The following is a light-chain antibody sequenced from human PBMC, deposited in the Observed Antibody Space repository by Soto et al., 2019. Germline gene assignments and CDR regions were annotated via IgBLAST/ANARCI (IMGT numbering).Light chain of an antibody. Sequence: EIVMTQSPATLSVSPGESATLSCRASQGVTDNLAWYRHKPGQPPGLLIYDTSTKAAGVRTRFSGSRSGAEFTPPISSLQSEDFALYYCQHYNKWPPITFGQGTRLEIK. V-gene: IGKV3-15*01. CDR2: DTS. CDR3: QHYNKWPPIT. J-gene: IGKJ5*01. CDR1: QGVTDN.